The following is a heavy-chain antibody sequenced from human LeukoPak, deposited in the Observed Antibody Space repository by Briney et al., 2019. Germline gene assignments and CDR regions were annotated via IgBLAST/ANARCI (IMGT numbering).Heavy chain of an antibody. CDR1: GFTFSSYA. D-gene: IGHD3-3*01. Sequence: GGSLRLPCAASGFTFSSYAMSRVRQAPGKGLEWVSAIIGSGSTTYCADSVKGRFTISRDNAKNSLYLQMNSLRAEDTAVYYCARDPPLRYDFWSGYSSSHFDYWGQGTLVTVSS. CDR2: IIGSGSTT. V-gene: IGHV3-23*01. CDR3: ARDPPLRYDFWSGYSSSHFDY. J-gene: IGHJ4*02.